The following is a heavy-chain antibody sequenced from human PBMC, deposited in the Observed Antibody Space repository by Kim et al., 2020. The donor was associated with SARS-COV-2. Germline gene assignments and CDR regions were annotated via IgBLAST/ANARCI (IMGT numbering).Heavy chain of an antibody. CDR1: GFTFSSYA. D-gene: IGHD3-3*01. V-gene: IGHV3-30-3*01. Sequence: GGSLRLSCAASGFTFSSYAMHWVRQAPGKGLEWVAVISYDGSNKYYADSVKGRFTISRDNSKNTLYLQMNSLRAEDTAVYYCARGPTTIFGVVTPMDYWG. J-gene: IGHJ4*01. CDR2: ISYDGSNK. CDR3: ARGPTTIFGVVTPMDY.